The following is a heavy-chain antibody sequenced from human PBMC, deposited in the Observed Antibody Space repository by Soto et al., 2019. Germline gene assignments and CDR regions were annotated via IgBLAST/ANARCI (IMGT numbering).Heavy chain of an antibody. V-gene: IGHV5-10-1*01. Sequence: PGESLKISCHGSGDSFTSYWITWVRQMPGKGLEWMGRIDLSDSYTHYSPSFQGHVTISVDKSISTAYLQWNSLTASDTAMYYCARLPSGSNWYIRPFDPWGQGTLVTVSS. CDR2: IDLSDSYT. CDR1: GDSFTSYW. D-gene: IGHD6-13*01. J-gene: IGHJ5*02. CDR3: ARLPSGSNWYIRPFDP.